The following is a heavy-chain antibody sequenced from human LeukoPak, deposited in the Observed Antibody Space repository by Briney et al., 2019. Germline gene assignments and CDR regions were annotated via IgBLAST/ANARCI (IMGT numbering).Heavy chain of an antibody. D-gene: IGHD3-16*02. J-gene: IGHJ4*02. CDR1: GFTFSSYA. Sequence: PGGSLRLSCAASGFTFSSYAMSWVRQAPGKGLEWVALISYDGSNKYYADSVKGRFTISRDNSKNTLYLQMNSLRAEDTAVYYCAKDQRPMITFGGVIADWGQGTLVTVSS. V-gene: IGHV3-30*18. CDR2: ISYDGSNK. CDR3: AKDQRPMITFGGVIAD.